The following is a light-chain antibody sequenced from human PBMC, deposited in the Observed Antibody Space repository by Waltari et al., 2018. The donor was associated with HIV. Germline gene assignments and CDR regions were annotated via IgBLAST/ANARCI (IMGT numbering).Light chain of an antibody. CDR1: QSLLYTYNNKNY. V-gene: IGKV4-1*01. Sequence: DIVMTQSPDSLAVSLGERATINCKSSQSLLYTYNNKNYLAWYQPKPEQPPKLLIYWASTRAYVFPDRFSGSWAGTDITLTISRLQPEDVAVYYCQQYSITQYSFGQGTKLEIK. CDR3: QQYSITQYS. CDR2: WAS. J-gene: IGKJ2*03.